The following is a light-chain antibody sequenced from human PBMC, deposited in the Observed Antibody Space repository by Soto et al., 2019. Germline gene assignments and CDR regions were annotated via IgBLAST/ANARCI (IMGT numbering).Light chain of an antibody. CDR1: QGIGDS. J-gene: IGKJ4*01. Sequence: EIKMTQSPSTLSVSSGESATLSCRASQGIGDSLAWYQHKPGQTPRLLIYDTSTRATGVPARFSGSRSGTEFTLTINSLQSEDFAVYYCQRYNNWPLTFGGGTKVDIK. CDR2: DTS. V-gene: IGKV3-15*01. CDR3: QRYNNWPLT.